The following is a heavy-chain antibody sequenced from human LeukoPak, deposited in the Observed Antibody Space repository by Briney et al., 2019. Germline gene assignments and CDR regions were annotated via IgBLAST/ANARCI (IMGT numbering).Heavy chain of an antibody. V-gene: IGHV1-69*13. D-gene: IGHD1-26*01. CDR2: IIPIFGTA. CDR1: GGTFSSYA. J-gene: IGHJ4*02. CDR3: ASVPSGSYYFQDY. Sequence: ASVKVSCKASGGTFSSYAISWVRQDPGQGLEWMGGIIPIFGTANYAQKFQGRVTITADESTSTAYMELSSLRSEDTAVYYCASVPSGSYYFQDYWGQGTLVTVSS.